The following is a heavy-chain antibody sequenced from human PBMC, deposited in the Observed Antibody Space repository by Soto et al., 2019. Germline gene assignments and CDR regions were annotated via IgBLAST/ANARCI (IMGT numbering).Heavy chain of an antibody. D-gene: IGHD3-16*02. CDR1: GFTFSDHY. J-gene: IGHJ4*02. V-gene: IGHV3-72*01. CDR3: ASSYVWGSHRYDY. CDR2: TRNKANSYTT. Sequence: GGSLRLSCAASGFTFSDHYMDWVRQAPGKGLEWVGRTRNKANSYTTEYAASVKGRFTISRDDSKNSLYLQMNSLKTADTAAYYCASSYVWGSHRYDYWGQGTLVTVSS.